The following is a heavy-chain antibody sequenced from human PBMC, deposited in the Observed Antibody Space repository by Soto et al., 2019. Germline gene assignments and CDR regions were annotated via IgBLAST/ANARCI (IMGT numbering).Heavy chain of an antibody. Sequence: SETLSLTCAVSGGSISSGGYSWSWIRQPPGKGLEWIGYIYHSGSTYYNPSLKSRVTIAVDRSKNQFSLKLSSVTAADTAVYYCARTRPHLFDPWGQGTLVTVSS. J-gene: IGHJ5*02. CDR3: ARTRPHLFDP. CDR1: GGSISSGGYS. V-gene: IGHV4-30-2*01. CDR2: IYHSGST.